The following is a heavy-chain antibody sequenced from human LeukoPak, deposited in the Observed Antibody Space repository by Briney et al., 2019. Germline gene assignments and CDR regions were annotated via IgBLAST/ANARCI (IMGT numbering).Heavy chain of an antibody. J-gene: IGHJ4*02. CDR3: AREGVYGSGSYYASRPHFDY. V-gene: IGHV4-59*12. CDR1: GGSIDTYY. D-gene: IGHD3-10*01. Sequence: PSETLSLTCTVSGGSIDTYYWNWIRQPPGKGLEWIGYVFHTGSTNYNPSLKSRVTISVDTSKNQFSLKLSSVTAADTAVYYCAREGVYGSGSYYASRPHFDYWGQGTLVTVSS. CDR2: VFHTGST.